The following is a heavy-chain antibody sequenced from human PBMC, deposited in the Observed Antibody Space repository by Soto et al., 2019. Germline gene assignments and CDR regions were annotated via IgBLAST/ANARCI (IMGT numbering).Heavy chain of an antibody. Sequence: YLGASVKVSCKVSGYTLTELSMHWVRQAPGKGLEWMGGFDPEDGETIYAQKFQGRVTMTEDTSTDTAYMELSSLRSEDTAVYYCATPRFLSGYDAFDIWGQGTMVTVSS. D-gene: IGHD5-12*01. CDR2: FDPEDGET. V-gene: IGHV1-24*01. CDR1: GYTLTELS. CDR3: ATPRFLSGYDAFDI. J-gene: IGHJ3*02.